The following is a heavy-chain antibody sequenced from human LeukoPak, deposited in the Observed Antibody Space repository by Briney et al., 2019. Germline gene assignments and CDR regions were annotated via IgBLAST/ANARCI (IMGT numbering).Heavy chain of an antibody. V-gene: IGHV4-31*03. D-gene: IGHD2-15*01. Sequence: SQTLSLTCTVSGGSISSGGYYWGWIRHHPGKGLEWIGYIYYSGSTYYNPSLKSRVTISVDTSKNQFSLKLSSVTAADTAVYYCASRYCSGGSCTHDYWGQGTLVTVSS. CDR2: IYYSGST. CDR3: ASRYCSGGSCTHDY. J-gene: IGHJ4*02. CDR1: GGSISSGGYY.